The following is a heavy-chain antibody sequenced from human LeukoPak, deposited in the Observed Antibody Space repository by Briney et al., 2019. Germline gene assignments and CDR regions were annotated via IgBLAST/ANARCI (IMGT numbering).Heavy chain of an antibody. CDR1: GAPITRYY. V-gene: IGHV4-59*08. Sequence: SETLSVTCTVSGAPITRYYWSWIRQPPGNGLEWIGYIYYTGSANYNPSLKSRVSISVDTSKNQFSLRLSSVTAADTAVYYCARSVRWTNGATDVWGQGTTVTVSS. CDR2: IYYTGSA. CDR3: ARSVRWTNGATDV. D-gene: IGHD5-24*01. J-gene: IGHJ6*02.